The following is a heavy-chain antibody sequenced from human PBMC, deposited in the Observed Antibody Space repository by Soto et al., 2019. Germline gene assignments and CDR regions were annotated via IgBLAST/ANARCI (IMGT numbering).Heavy chain of an antibody. Sequence: ASVKVSCKASGFTFINYGISWVRQAPGQGLEWMGWISANNGDTNYAQKLEGRVTMTTDTSTSTVYMELRSLRSDDTAVYYCAKPRKYRYEDVWGQGTTVTVSS. V-gene: IGHV1-18*01. D-gene: IGHD5-18*01. CDR2: ISANNGDT. CDR3: AKPRKYRYEDV. J-gene: IGHJ6*02. CDR1: GFTFINYG.